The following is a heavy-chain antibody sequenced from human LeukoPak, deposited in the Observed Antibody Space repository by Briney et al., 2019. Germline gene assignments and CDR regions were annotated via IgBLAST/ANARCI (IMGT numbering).Heavy chain of an antibody. Sequence: SVKVSCKASGGTFSSYAISWVRQAPGQGLEWMGRIIPIFGTANYAQKFQGRVTITTDESTSTAYMELSSLRSEDTAVYYCAREFRVGVVVPAALSKDDYWGQGTLVTVSS. CDR1: GGTFSSYA. D-gene: IGHD2-2*01. V-gene: IGHV1-69*05. CDR2: IIPIFGTA. CDR3: AREFRVGVVVPAALSKDDY. J-gene: IGHJ4*02.